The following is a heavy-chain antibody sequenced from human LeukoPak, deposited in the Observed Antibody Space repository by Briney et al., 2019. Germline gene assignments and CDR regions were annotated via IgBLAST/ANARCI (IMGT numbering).Heavy chain of an antibody. Sequence: PGGSLRLSCAASGFTFSDYYMSWIRQAPGKGLQCVSTISGGGGSTYYADSVKGRFTISRDNSKNTLYLQMNSLRAEDTAVYYCAKWERGYSGQFDYWGQGTLVTVSS. J-gene: IGHJ4*02. CDR3: AKWERGYSGQFDY. V-gene: IGHV3-23*01. CDR1: GFTFSDYY. CDR2: ISGGGGST. D-gene: IGHD5-12*01.